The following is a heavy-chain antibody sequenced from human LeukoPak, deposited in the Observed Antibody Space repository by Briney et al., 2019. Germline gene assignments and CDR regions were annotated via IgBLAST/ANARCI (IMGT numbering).Heavy chain of an antibody. CDR3: AITHRGSLYYMDV. V-gene: IGHV4-4*07. CDR1: GGSISSYY. D-gene: IGHD3-16*01. CDR2: IYTSGIT. Sequence: SETLSLTCTVSGGSISSYYWSWIRQPAGKGLEWIGRIYTSGITNYNPSLKSRVTMSVDTSKNQCTLKLSSVTAADTAVYYCAITHRGSLYYMDVWGKGTTVTVSS. J-gene: IGHJ6*03.